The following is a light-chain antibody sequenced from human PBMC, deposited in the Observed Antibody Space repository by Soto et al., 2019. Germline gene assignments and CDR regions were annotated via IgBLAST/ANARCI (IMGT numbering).Light chain of an antibody. CDR3: GTWDSSLSAVV. J-gene: IGLJ2*01. CDR2: DNY. Sequence: QSALTQPPSVSGAPGQKVTISCSGSSSNVGNNYVSWYQQLPGTAPKLLIYDNYRRPSGIPDRFSGSKSGTSATLGITGLQTGDEADYYCGTWDSSLSAVVFGGGTKVTVL. V-gene: IGLV1-51*01. CDR1: SSNVGNNY.